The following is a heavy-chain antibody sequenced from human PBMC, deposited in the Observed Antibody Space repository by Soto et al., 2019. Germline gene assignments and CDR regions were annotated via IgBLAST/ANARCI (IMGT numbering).Heavy chain of an antibody. CDR3: AKVKSSGWERYYYYGMDV. CDR2: ISGSGGST. CDR1: GFTFSSYA. D-gene: IGHD6-19*01. Sequence: GGSLRLSCAASGFTFSSYAMSWVRQAPGKGLEWVSAISGSGGSTYYADSVKGRFTISRDNSKNTLYLQMNSLRAEDTAVYYCAKVKSSGWERYYYYGMDVWGQGTTVTVSS. J-gene: IGHJ6*02. V-gene: IGHV3-23*01.